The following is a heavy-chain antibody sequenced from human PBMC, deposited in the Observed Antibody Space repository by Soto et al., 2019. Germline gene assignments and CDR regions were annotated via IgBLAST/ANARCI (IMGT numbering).Heavy chain of an antibody. CDR1: GASISSGGYY. CDR2: IYYSGST. Sequence: QVHLQESGPGLLKPSQTLSLTCTVSGASISSGGYYWTWIRQHPGKGLEWIGYIYYSGSTYSNPSLKSRGTIPVDTSTNQFYLKLSSVTAGDTAVYYCARAPLNWGQGTLVTVSS. CDR3: ARAPLN. J-gene: IGHJ4*02. V-gene: IGHV4-31*03.